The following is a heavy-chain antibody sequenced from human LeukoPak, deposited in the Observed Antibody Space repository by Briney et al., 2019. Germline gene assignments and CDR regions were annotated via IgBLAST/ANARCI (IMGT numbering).Heavy chain of an antibody. Sequence: SETLSLTCTVSGGSISSYYWSWIRQPPGKGLEWIGYIYYSGSANYNPSLKSRVTISVDTSKNQFSLKLSSVTAADTAVYYCARLTVAGTVDYWGQGTLVTVSS. D-gene: IGHD6-19*01. CDR3: ARLTVAGTVDY. CDR1: GGSISSYY. J-gene: IGHJ4*02. CDR2: IYYSGSA. V-gene: IGHV4-59*08.